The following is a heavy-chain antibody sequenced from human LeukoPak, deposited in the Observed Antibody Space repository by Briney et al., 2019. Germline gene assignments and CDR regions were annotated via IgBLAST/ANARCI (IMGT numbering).Heavy chain of an antibody. J-gene: IGHJ4*02. CDR3: ARGGWFGELLFDY. CDR2: ISSDGSNI. V-gene: IGHV3-74*01. CDR1: GFSFSRSW. D-gene: IGHD3-10*01. Sequence: PGGSLRLSCAAAGFSFSRSWMHWVSQAPGKGLVWVSRISSDGSNIIYGDSVKGRFTISRDNAKNTLYLQMNSLRAEDTALYYCARGGWFGELLFDYWGQGTLVTVSS.